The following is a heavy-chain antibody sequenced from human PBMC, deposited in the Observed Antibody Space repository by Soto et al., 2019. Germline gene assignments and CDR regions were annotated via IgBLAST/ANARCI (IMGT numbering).Heavy chain of an antibody. J-gene: IGHJ5*02. CDR1: GFTFSSYS. CDR2: ISSSSSYI. D-gene: IGHD4-17*01. V-gene: IGHV3-21*01. CDR3: ARDRSRYGDYVEGWFDP. Sequence: EVQLVESGGGLVKPGGSLRLSCAASGFTFSSYSMNWVRQAPGKGLEWVSSISSSSSYIYYADSVKGRFTISRDNAKNSLYLQMNSLRAEDTAMYYCARDRSRYGDYVEGWFDPWGQGTLVTVSS.